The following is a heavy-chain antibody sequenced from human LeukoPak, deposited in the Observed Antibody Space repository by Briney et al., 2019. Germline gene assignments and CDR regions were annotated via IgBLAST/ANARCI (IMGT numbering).Heavy chain of an antibody. V-gene: IGHV4-59*08. CDR1: GGSISSYY. J-gene: IGHJ5*02. D-gene: IGHD3-10*01. CDR2: IYYSGST. CDR3: ARHTYYYVSGSYGWFDP. Sequence: SETLSLTCTVSGGSISSYYWSWIRQPPGKGLEWIGYIYYSGSTNYNPSLKSRVTISVDTSKNQFSLELSSVIAADTAVYYCARHTYYYVSGSYGWFDPWGQGTLVTVSS.